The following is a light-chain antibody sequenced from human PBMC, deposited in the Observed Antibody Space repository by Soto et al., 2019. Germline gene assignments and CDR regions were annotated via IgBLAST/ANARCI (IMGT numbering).Light chain of an antibody. CDR2: DSS. V-gene: IGKV3-11*01. Sequence: EIVLTQYPATLSLSPGDGATLSCRASQSVSSYLAWYQQKRGQAPRLLIYDSSNRATGIPARFSGSGSGTDFSLIISSLEPEDFAVYYCQQRSNWPLTFGGGTKVDI. J-gene: IGKJ4*01. CDR1: QSVSSY. CDR3: QQRSNWPLT.